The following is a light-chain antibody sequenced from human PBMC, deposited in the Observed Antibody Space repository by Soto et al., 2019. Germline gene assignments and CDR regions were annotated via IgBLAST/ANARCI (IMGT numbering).Light chain of an antibody. Sequence: EIVLTQSPGTLSVSPGERATLFCRASQSVRSNFFAWYQQQPGQAPRLLISDVSVRATGIPDRFSGSGSGTDFTLTINRLEPEDFAVYYCQPYENSAPYTFGQGTKLEIK. CDR2: DVS. CDR1: QSVRSNF. CDR3: QPYENSAPYT. J-gene: IGKJ2*01. V-gene: IGKV3-20*01.